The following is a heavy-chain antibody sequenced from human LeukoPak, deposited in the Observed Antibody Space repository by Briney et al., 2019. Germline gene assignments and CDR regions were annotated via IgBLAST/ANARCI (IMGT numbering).Heavy chain of an antibody. CDR1: GFTFSSYS. D-gene: IGHD2-2*01. Sequence: GGSLRLSCAASGFTFSSYSMNWVRQAPGKGLEWVSSISSSSSYIYYADSVKGRFTISRDNAKNSLYLQMNSLRAEDTAVYYCARDLGRGYCRGTTCYGRLYTDYYYYGMDVWGRGTTVTVSS. CDR3: ARDLGRGYCRGTTCYGRLYTDYYYYGMDV. V-gene: IGHV3-21*01. J-gene: IGHJ6*02. CDR2: ISSSSSYI.